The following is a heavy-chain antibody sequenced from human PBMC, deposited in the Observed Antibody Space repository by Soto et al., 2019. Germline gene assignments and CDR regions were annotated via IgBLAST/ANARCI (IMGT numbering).Heavy chain of an antibody. J-gene: IGHJ4*02. CDR1: GFTFSSYS. Sequence: GGSLRLSCAASGFTFSSYSMNWVRQAPGKGLEWVSSISSSSSYIYYADSVKGRFTISRDNAKNSLYLQMNSLRAEDTAVYYCARGDYDFQNPGRLNYYFDYWGQGTLVTVSS. D-gene: IGHD3-3*01. CDR3: ARGDYDFQNPGRLNYYFDY. CDR2: ISSSSSYI. V-gene: IGHV3-21*01.